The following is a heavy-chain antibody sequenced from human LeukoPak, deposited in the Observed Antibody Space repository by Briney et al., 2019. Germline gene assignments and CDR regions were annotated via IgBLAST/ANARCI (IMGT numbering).Heavy chain of an antibody. CDR1: GYTFTSYG. J-gene: IGHJ3*02. CDR2: INPNSGGT. V-gene: IGHV1-2*02. D-gene: IGHD5-18*01. Sequence: ASVKVSCKASGYTFTSYGISWVRQAPGQGLEWMGWINPNSGGTNYAQKFQGRVTMTRDTSISTAYMELSRLRSDDTAVYYCATVIQPDDAFDIWGQGTMVTVSS. CDR3: ATVIQPDDAFDI.